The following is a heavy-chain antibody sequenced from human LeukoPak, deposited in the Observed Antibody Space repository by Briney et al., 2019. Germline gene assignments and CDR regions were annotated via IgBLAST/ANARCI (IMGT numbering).Heavy chain of an antibody. CDR1: GGSISSSSYH. Sequence: SETLSLTCTVSGGSISSSSYHWGWIRQPPGRGLEWIGALYYIGNTYFNPSLKSRVTISVDTSKNQFSLKLSSVTAADTAVYYCAKYSSGHLYWGQGTLVTVSS. CDR2: LYYIGNT. J-gene: IGHJ4*02. V-gene: IGHV4-39*07. D-gene: IGHD6-19*01. CDR3: AKYSSGHLY.